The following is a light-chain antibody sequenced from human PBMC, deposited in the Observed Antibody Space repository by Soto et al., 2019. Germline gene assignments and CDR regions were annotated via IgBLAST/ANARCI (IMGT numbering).Light chain of an antibody. CDR3: ATWDDSLNGRV. CDR1: SSNIGSNT. CDR2: SNS. J-gene: IGLJ2*01. V-gene: IGLV1-44*01. Sequence: QSVLTQPHSASGTPGQRVTISCSGSSSNIGSNTVHWYQQLPGTAPKVLIYSNSQRPSGVPDRISGSKSGTSASLAISGLQSEDEAVYYCATWDDSLNGRVFGGGTKLTVL.